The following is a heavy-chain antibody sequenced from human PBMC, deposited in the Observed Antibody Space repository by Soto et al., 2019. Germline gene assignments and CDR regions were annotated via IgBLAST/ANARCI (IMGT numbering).Heavy chain of an antibody. CDR1: GCTFTSYA. D-gene: IGHD3-22*01. J-gene: IGHJ3*02. CDR3: ATKDSSGYPAHDAFDI. CDR2: INAGNGNT. V-gene: IGHV1-3*01. Sequence: GASVKVSCKASGCTFTSYAMHWVRQAPGQRLEWMGWINAGNGNTKYSQKFQGRVTITRDTSASTAYMELSSLRSEDTAVYYCATKDSSGYPAHDAFDIWGQGTMVTVSS.